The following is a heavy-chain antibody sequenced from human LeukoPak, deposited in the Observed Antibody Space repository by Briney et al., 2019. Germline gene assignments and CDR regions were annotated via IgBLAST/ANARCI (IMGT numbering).Heavy chain of an antibody. Sequence: SETLSLTCAVYGGSFSGYYWSWIRQPPGKGLEWIGEINHSGSTNYNPSLKSRVTISVDTSKNQFSLKLSSVTAADTAVYYCASGSGWYSSGWLGYWGQGTLVTVSS. CDR3: ASGSGWYSSGWLGY. V-gene: IGHV4-34*01. CDR2: INHSGST. D-gene: IGHD6-19*01. J-gene: IGHJ4*02. CDR1: GGSFSGYY.